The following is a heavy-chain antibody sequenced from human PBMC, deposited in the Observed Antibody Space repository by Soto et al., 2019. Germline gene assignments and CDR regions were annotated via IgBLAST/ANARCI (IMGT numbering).Heavy chain of an antibody. J-gene: IGHJ4*02. CDR1: GFTFSSYS. Sequence: PGGSLRLSCAASGFTFSSYSMNWVRQAPGKGLEWVSSISSDGSSTSYADSVKGRFTISRDNAKNTLYLQMNSLRAEDTAVYYCARDIAYWGQGTLVTVSS. D-gene: IGHD6-13*01. CDR3: ARDIAY. V-gene: IGHV3-74*01. CDR2: ISSDGSST.